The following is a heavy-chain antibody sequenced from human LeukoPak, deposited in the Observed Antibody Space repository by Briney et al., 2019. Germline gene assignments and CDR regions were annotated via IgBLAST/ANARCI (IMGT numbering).Heavy chain of an antibody. J-gene: IGHJ4*02. D-gene: IGHD2-8*01. CDR1: AYTLTSYD. CDR2: MNPNSGNT. Sequence: ASVKVSCKASAYTLTSYDINWVRQATGHGLEWMGWMNPNSGNTGYAQKFQGRVTMTRNTSISTDYMELSSLRSENTAVYYCARGYIVLMVYASEVDYWGQGTLVTVSS. V-gene: IGHV1-8*01. CDR3: ARGYIVLMVYASEVDY.